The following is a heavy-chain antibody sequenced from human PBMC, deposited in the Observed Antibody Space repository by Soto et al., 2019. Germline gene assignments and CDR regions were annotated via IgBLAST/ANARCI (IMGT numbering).Heavy chain of an antibody. J-gene: IGHJ6*02. CDR3: ARDDSNYPGRYGMDV. CDR1: GGSFSTYG. V-gene: IGHV1-69*01. Sequence: QEQLVQSGAEVKKPGSSVKVSCKASGGSFSTYGINWVRQAPGQGLECMGRIIPILGTENYAQKFRGRVSITADESASTAYMELSSLRSEDTAVYYCARDDSNYPGRYGMDVWGQGTTVTVFS. D-gene: IGHD4-4*01. CDR2: IIPILGTE.